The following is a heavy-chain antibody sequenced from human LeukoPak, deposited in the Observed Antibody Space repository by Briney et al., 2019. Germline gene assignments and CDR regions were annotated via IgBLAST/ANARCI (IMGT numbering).Heavy chain of an antibody. J-gene: IGHJ3*02. CDR2: IYHSGST. Sequence: SETLSLTCTVSGYSISSGYYWGWIRQPPGRGLEWIGSIYHSGSTYYNPSLKSRVTISVDTSKNQFSLKLSSVTAADTAVYYCAREDSGISDNAFDIWGQGTMVTISS. CDR3: AREDSGISDNAFDI. D-gene: IGHD1-26*01. V-gene: IGHV4-38-2*02. CDR1: GYSISSGYY.